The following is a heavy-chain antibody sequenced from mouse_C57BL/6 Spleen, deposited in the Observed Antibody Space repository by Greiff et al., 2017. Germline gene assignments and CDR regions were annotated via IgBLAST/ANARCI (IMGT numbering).Heavy chain of an antibody. J-gene: IGHJ4*01. CDR3: TTYHYAMDY. Sequence: VQLQQSGAELVRPGASVKLSCTASGFNIKDDYMHWVKQRPEQGLEWIGWIDPENGDTEYASKFQGKAPITADTSSNTAYLQLSSLTSEDTAVYYCTTYHYAMDYWGKGTSVTVAS. CDR1: GFNIKDDY. V-gene: IGHV14-4*01. CDR2: IDPENGDT.